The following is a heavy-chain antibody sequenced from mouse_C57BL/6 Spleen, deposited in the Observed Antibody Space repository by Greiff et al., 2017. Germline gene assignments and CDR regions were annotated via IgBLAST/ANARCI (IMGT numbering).Heavy chain of an antibody. CDR2: IYPGAGDT. Sequence: VQLQQSGAELVKPGASVKISCKASGYAFSSYWMNWVKQRPGKGLEWIGQIYPGAGDTNYNGKFKGKATLTADKSSSTAYMQRSSLTSEDSAVYVCARSNYGNYEDFEVWGTGTTVTVSS. CDR3: ARSNYGNYEDFEV. D-gene: IGHD2-1*01. V-gene: IGHV1-80*01. J-gene: IGHJ1*03. CDR1: GYAFSSYW.